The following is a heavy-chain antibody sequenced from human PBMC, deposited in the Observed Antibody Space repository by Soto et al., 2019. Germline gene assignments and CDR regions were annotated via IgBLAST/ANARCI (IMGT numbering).Heavy chain of an antibody. CDR3: AREKYISGWYGGYYYYGMDV. CDR2: INAGNGNT. D-gene: IGHD6-19*01. Sequence: ASVKVSCKASGGTFSSYTISWVRQAPGQGLEWMGWINAGNGNTKYSQKFQGRVTITRDTSASTAYMELGSLRSEDTAVYYCAREKYISGWYGGYYYYGMDVWAQGSTVIVS. CDR1: GGTFSSYT. V-gene: IGHV1-3*01. J-gene: IGHJ6*02.